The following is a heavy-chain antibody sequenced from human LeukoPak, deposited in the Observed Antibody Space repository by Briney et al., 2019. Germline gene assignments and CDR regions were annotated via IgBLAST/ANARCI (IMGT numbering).Heavy chain of an antibody. CDR2: ISYDGSNK. CDR1: GFTFSSYA. V-gene: IGHV3-30-3*01. CDR3: AREVNVLLWFGESSPHFDY. D-gene: IGHD3-10*01. J-gene: IGHJ4*02. Sequence: GRSLRLSCAASGFTFSSYAMHWVRQAPGKGLEWVAVISYDGSNKYYADSVKGRFTISRDNSKNTLYLQMNSLRAEDTAVYYCAREVNVLLWFGESSPHFDYWGQGTLVTVSS.